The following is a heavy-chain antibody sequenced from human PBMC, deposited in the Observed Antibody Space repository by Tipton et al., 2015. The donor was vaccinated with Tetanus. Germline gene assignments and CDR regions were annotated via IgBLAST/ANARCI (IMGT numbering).Heavy chain of an antibody. CDR3: ARVAAADLSQRHKLDY. D-gene: IGHD2-15*01. CDR2: ISVYNGNT. J-gene: IGHJ4*02. Sequence: QVQLVQSGAEVKKPGASVKVSCKASGYSFTSYGINWVRQAPGQGLEWVGWISVYNGNTKYAQNLQGRVTMTRDTSTTTAYMELRSLRSDDTAVYYCARVAAADLSQRHKLDYWGQGSLVTVSS. CDR1: GYSFTSYG. V-gene: IGHV1-18*01.